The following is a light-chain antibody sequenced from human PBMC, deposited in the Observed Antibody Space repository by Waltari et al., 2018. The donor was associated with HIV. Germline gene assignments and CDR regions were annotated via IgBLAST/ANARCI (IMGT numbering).Light chain of an antibody. CDR2: EDI. J-gene: IGLJ3*02. Sequence: SYELTQPPSVSVSPGQTARNTCSGDTLPKKYAHWYQEKSGQAPVLVIYEDIKRPSGIPERFSGSSSGTMAILTISGAQVEDEADYYCYSTESNGNHRVFGGGTKLTVL. CDR1: TLPKKY. V-gene: IGLV3-10*01. CDR3: YSTESNGNHRV.